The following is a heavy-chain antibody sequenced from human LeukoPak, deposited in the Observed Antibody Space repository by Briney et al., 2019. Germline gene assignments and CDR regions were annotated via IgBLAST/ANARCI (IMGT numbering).Heavy chain of an antibody. J-gene: IGHJ4*02. V-gene: IGHV4-59*11. CDR2: IYYSGST. CDR3: ARESRDVETEGFDY. Sequence: SETLSLTCTVSGGSISSHYWTWIRQPPGKGLEWIGYIYYSGSTKYNPSLKSRVTISVDTSKNQFSLKLSSVTAADTAVYYCARESRDVETEGFDYWGQGTLVTVSS. D-gene: IGHD5-24*01. CDR1: GGSISSHY.